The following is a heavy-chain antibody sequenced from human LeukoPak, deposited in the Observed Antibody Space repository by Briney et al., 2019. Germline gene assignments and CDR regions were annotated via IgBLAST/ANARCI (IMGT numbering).Heavy chain of an antibody. J-gene: IGHJ5*02. CDR1: GGSFSGYY. D-gene: IGHD6-13*01. Sequence: PSETLSLTCAVYGGSFSGYYWSWIRQPPGKGLEWIGEINHSGSTNYNPSLKSRVTIPVDTSKNQFSLKLSSVTAADTAVYYCARCSSSWYRRDWFDPWGQGTLVTVSS. CDR3: ARCSSSWYRRDWFDP. CDR2: INHSGST. V-gene: IGHV4-34*01.